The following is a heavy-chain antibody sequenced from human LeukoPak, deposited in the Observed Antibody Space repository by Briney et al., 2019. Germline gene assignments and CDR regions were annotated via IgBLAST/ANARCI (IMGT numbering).Heavy chain of an antibody. CDR1: GGSISSYY. Sequence: SETLSLTCTVSGGSISSYYWSWIRQPPGKGLEWIGYIYYSGSTNYNPSLKSRVTISVDTSKNQFSLKLSSVTAADTAVYYCARHDYGGNPPPYWGQGTLVTVSS. CDR2: IYYSGST. D-gene: IGHD4-23*01. J-gene: IGHJ4*02. V-gene: IGHV4-59*01. CDR3: ARHDYGGNPPPY.